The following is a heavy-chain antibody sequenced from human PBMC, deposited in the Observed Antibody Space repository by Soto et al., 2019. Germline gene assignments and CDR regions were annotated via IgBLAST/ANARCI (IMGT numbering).Heavy chain of an antibody. V-gene: IGHV1-46*03. Sequence: ASVKVSCKASGYTFTSYYMHWVRQAPGQGLEWMGIINPSGGSTSYAQKFQGRVTMTRDTSTSTVYMELSSLRSEDTAVYYCARDSPRIVVVPAAMTDYYYYMDVWG. J-gene: IGHJ6*03. CDR3: ARDSPRIVVVPAAMTDYYYYMDV. CDR1: GYTFTSYY. CDR2: INPSGGST. D-gene: IGHD2-2*01.